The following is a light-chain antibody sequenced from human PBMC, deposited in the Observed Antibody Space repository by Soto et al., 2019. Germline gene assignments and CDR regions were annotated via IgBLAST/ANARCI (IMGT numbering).Light chain of an antibody. J-gene: IGKJ1*01. Sequence: PGDRATLSCRASQSFSSTFFAWYQQKPGPAPRLLIYGASSRATGIPDRFSGSGSGTDFTLTISRLEPEDFAVYYCQQYASSVTFGQGTKVEIK. CDR3: QQYASSVT. CDR2: GAS. V-gene: IGKV3-20*01. CDR1: QSFSSTF.